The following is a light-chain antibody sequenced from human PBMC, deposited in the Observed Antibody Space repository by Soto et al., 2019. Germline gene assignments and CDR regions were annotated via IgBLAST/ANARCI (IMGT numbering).Light chain of an antibody. CDR1: QIVSSSY. J-gene: IGKJ2*01. CDR2: DAS. CDR3: QQYDISLYT. V-gene: IGKV3-20*01. Sequence: EIVLTQSPGTLSLSPGERATLSCRASQIVSSSYLAWYQQKPGQAPRLLIYDASARATGIPDRFSGSGSGTDFILTISRLEPGDFAVYYCQQYDISLYTFGQGTKLEIK.